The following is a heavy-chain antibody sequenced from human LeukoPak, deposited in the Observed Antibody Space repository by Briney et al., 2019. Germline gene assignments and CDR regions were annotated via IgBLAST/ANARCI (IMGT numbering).Heavy chain of an antibody. J-gene: IGHJ4*02. CDR2: ISISSDTI. D-gene: IGHD3-9*01. CDR3: TSLAPMTGLPYDY. V-gene: IGHV3-48*01. Sequence: PGGSLRLSCAASGFTFSSYSMNWVRQAPGKGLEWISYISISSDTIYYADSVKGRFTISRDNARNSLYLQMNSLRAEDTAFYYCTSLAPMTGLPYDYWGQGTLVTVSS. CDR1: GFTFSSYS.